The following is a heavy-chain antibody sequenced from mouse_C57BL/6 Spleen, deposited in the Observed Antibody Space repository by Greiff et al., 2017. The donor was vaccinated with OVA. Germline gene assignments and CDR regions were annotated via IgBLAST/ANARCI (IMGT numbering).Heavy chain of an antibody. V-gene: IGHV5-16*01. CDR2: INYDGSST. CDR1: GFTFSDYY. CDR3: ARGSSFFAY. J-gene: IGHJ3*01. D-gene: IGHD1-1*01. Sequence: EVKLVESEGGLVQPGSSMKLSCTASGFTFSDYYMAWVRQVPEKGLEWVANINYDGSSTYYLDSLKSRFIISRDNAKNILYLQMSSLKSEDTATYYCARGSSFFAYWGQGTLVTVSA.